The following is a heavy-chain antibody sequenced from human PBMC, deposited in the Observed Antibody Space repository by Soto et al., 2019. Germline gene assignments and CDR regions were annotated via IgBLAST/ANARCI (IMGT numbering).Heavy chain of an antibody. V-gene: IGHV3-21*01. CDR3: AREGEMDTMAF. CDR1: GVTFSSYS. J-gene: IGHJ4*02. D-gene: IGHD5-18*01. CDR2: ISSSSSYI. Sequence: EVQLVESGGGLVKPGGSLRLSCAASGVTFSSYSRNWVGQAPGKGLEWVSSISSSSSYIYYADSVKGRFTSSRDNAERSLDLQMNSLSAEDTAVYYCAREGEMDTMAFWGQGTLVTVSS.